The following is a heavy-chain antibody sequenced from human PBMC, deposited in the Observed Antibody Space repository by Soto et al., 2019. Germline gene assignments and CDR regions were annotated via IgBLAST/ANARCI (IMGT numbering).Heavy chain of an antibody. CDR1: GFSFGSYA. J-gene: IGHJ4*02. Sequence: GGSLRLSCAASGFSFGSYALSWVRQAPGKGLEWASTISGSDGKTFYADSVKGRFSISRDTSQSTLYLQMNSLRADDTAMYYCARWSYLDYWGQGTRVTVSS. V-gene: IGHV3-23*01. CDR2: ISGSDGKT. D-gene: IGHD3-3*01. CDR3: ARWSYLDY.